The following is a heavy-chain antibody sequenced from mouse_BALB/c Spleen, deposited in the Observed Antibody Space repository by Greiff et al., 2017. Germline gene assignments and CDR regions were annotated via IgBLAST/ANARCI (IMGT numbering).Heavy chain of an antibody. J-gene: IGHJ1*01. V-gene: IGHV1-4*01. Sequence: VQLQQSGAELARPGASVKMSCKASGYTFTSYTMHWVKQRPGQGLEWIGYINPSSGYTNYNQKFKDKATLTADKSSSTAYMQLSSLTSEDSAVYYCTRGYYGSSPHWYFDVWGAGTTVTVSS. CDR2: INPSSGYT. D-gene: IGHD1-1*01. CDR3: TRGYYGSSPHWYFDV. CDR1: GYTFTSYT.